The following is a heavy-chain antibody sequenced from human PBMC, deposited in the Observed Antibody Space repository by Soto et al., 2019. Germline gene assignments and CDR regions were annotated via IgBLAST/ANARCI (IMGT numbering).Heavy chain of an antibody. CDR3: ARVGPDCNSLSCIRGRWFDR. D-gene: IGHD2-2*01. CDR1: GYSITSGYY. CDR2: IHHTEGT. Sequence: PSETLSLTCAVSGYSITSGYYWGWIRQPPGKGLEWMGTIHHTEGTYYNPSLKSRVSMSIDTSKNQFSLRLSSVTADDTAVHYCARVGPDCNSLSCIRGRWFDRWGQGTLVTVSS. J-gene: IGHJ5*02. V-gene: IGHV4-38-2*01.